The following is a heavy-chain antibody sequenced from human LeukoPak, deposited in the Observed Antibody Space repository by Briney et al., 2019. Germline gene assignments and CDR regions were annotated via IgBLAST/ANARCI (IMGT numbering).Heavy chain of an antibody. Sequence: PGGSLRLSCAATAFTFSDYSMNWVRQAPGKGLEWVSTISSTGNSIFYAASVKGRFTISRDNARNSLSLQMNSLRAEDTAVYYCGSLDSREDSSSRWGPLDIWGQGTMVTVSS. J-gene: IGHJ3*02. CDR1: AFTFSDYS. CDR3: GSLDSREDSSSRWGPLDI. CDR2: ISSTGNSI. V-gene: IGHV3-21*01. D-gene: IGHD6-19*01.